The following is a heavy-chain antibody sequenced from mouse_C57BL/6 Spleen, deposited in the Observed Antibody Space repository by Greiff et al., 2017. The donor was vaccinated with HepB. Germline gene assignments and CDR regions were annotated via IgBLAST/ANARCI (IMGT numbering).Heavy chain of an antibody. D-gene: IGHD2-4*01. V-gene: IGHV1-81*01. Sequence: QVQLQQSGAELARPGASVKLSCKASGYTFTSYGISWVKQRTGQGLEWIGEIYPRSGNTYYNEKFKGKATLTADKSSSTAYMELRSLTSEDSAVYFCASDDYDGSWFAYWGQGTLVTVSP. CDR3: ASDDYDGSWFAY. J-gene: IGHJ3*01. CDR2: IYPRSGNT. CDR1: GYTFTSYG.